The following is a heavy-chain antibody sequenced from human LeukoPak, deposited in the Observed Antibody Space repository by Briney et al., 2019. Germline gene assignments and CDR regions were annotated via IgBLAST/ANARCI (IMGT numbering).Heavy chain of an antibody. Sequence: PSETLSLTCTVSGGSISSYYWSWIRQPPGKGLEWIGYIYYSGRTNYNPSLKSRVTISVDTSKNQFSLKLSSVTAADTAVYYCARSDYGQDYFDYWGQGTLVTVSS. CDR3: ARSDYGQDYFDY. V-gene: IGHV4-59*01. CDR2: IYYSGRT. CDR1: GGSISSYY. D-gene: IGHD4-17*01. J-gene: IGHJ4*02.